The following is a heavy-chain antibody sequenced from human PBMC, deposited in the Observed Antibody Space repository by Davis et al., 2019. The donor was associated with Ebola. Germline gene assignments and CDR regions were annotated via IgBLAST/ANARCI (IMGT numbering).Heavy chain of an antibody. CDR3: ARGATDFDY. V-gene: IGHV3-21*01. CDR1: GFTFSTYS. D-gene: IGHD1-26*01. Sequence: GGSLRLSCAASGFTFSTYSMNWVRQAPGKGLEWVSFISRSNSYIYYADSVKGRFTISRDNVKNSLYLQMNSLRAEDTAVYYCARGATDFDYWGQGTLVTVSS. CDR2: ISRSNSYI. J-gene: IGHJ4*02.